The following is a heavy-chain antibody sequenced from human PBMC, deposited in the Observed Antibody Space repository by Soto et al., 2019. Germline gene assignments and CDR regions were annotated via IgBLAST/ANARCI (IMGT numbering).Heavy chain of an antibody. Sequence: KPSETLSLTCAVYGGSFSGYYWSWIRQPPGEGLEWIGEINHSGSTNYNPSLKSRVTISVDTSKNQFSLKLSSVTAADTAVYYCAGNYYGSGRLYYYYGMAVWGQGTTVTVSS. CDR1: GGSFSGYY. J-gene: IGHJ6*02. D-gene: IGHD3-10*01. V-gene: IGHV4-34*01. CDR2: INHSGST. CDR3: AGNYYGSGRLYYYYGMAV.